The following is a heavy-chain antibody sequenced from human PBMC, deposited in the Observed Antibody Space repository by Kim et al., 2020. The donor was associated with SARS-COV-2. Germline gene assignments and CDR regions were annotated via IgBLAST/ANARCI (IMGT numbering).Heavy chain of an antibody. Sequence: PSFQGHVTISADKSISTAYLQWSSLKASDTAMYYCARVRTGTTRGAWFDPWGQGTLVTVSS. D-gene: IGHD1-7*01. CDR3: ARVRTGTTRGAWFDP. V-gene: IGHV5-10-1*01. J-gene: IGHJ5*02.